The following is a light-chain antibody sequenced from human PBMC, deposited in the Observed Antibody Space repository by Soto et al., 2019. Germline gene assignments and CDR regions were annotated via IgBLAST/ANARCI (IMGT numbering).Light chain of an antibody. J-gene: IGLJ3*02. CDR2: SNN. CDR1: SSNIGSNT. CDR3: ATWDASLNGWV. Sequence: QSVLTQPPSASGTPGQRVTISCSGSSSNIGSNTVNWYQQLPGTAPKLLIYSNNQRPSGVPDRFSGYKSGTSASLAISGLQSEDEADYYCATWDASLNGWVFGGGTKLTVL. V-gene: IGLV1-44*01.